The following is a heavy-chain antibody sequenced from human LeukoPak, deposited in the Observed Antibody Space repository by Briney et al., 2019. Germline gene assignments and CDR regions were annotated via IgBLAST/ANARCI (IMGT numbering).Heavy chain of an antibody. J-gene: IGHJ4*02. CDR2: NYPGDWDT. V-gene: IGHV5-51*01. CDR1: GFSFTSYW. D-gene: IGHD5-24*01. Sequence: GESLKISCKGSGFSFTSYWIGWVRQLPGKGLEWMGINYPGDWDTRYSPSFQGQVTISADESMSTAYLEWRSPTAPDTARSYCGRGVRLRIRDNYGGPGIDYWGQGPLVTVSS. CDR3: GRGVRLRIRDNYGGPGIDY.